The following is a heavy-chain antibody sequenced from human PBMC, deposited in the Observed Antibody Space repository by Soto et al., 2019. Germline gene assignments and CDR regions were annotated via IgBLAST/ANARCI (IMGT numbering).Heavy chain of an antibody. Sequence: GGSLRLSCAASGITFSSNGMHWVRQAPGKGLEWVAVISYDGSNKYYADSVKGRFTISRDNSKNTLYLDMNSLSAEDTAVYYCAGESEDLTPNFDYWGQGTLVTVSS. V-gene: IGHV3-30*03. CDR2: ISYDGSNK. CDR3: AGESEDLTPNFDY. CDR1: GITFSSNG. J-gene: IGHJ4*02.